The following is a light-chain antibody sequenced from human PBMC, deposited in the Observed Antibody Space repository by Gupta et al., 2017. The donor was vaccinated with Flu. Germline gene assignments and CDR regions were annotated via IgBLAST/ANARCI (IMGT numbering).Light chain of an antibody. CDR1: QSISSY. CDR2: AAS. CDR3: QQSHSNPRT. Sequence: DIQMTQSPSSLSASVGDRVTITCRASQSISSYLNWYQQKPGKAPKLLIYAASSLQSGVPSRFSGSGSGTDFTLTISRLQPEDFATYYCQQSHSNPRTFGQGTKVEIK. J-gene: IGKJ1*01. V-gene: IGKV1-39*01.